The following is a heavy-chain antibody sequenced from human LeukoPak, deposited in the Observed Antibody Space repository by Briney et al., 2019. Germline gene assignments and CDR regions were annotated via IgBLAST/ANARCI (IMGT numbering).Heavy chain of an antibody. CDR1: GFTFNIYW. J-gene: IGHJ4*02. Sequence: PGGSLRLSCAASGFTFNIYWMHWVRQGPGKGLVWVSLIKGDGSSTSYADSVKGRFTVSRDNAKNTLYLQMNSLTDEDTAVYYCARDRGYSADSWGQGTLVTVSS. D-gene: IGHD2-2*02. CDR2: IKGDGSST. V-gene: IGHV3-74*01. CDR3: ARDRGYSADS.